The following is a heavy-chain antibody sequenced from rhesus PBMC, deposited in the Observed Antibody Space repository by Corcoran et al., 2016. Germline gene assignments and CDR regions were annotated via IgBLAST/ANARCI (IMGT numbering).Heavy chain of an antibody. CDR2: NNTDTGNP. CDR1: GYTFTSYV. CDR3: ARDYGLDS. V-gene: IGHV7-114*01. J-gene: IGHJ6*01. Sequence: QVQLVQSGAEVTQPGDSVKVSCKASGYTFTSYVMNWVRKAHGQRLEWMGRNNTDTGNPTYAQCFKERFTFSMDTSISTAYLQISSLKAEDTAVYYCARDYGLDSWGQGVVVTVSS.